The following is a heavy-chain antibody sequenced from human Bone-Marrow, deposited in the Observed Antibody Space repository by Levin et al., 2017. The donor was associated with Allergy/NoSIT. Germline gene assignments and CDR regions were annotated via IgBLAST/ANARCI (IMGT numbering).Heavy chain of an antibody. V-gene: IGHV3-30*18. D-gene: IGHD3-16*02. CDR1: GFNFNNYG. CDR3: AKDGESWFPRYYFDY. J-gene: IGHJ4*02. Sequence: GGSLRLSCAASGFNFNNYGMHWVRQAPGKGLEWVAVLAYDVSDKFYADSVKGRFTISRDNSNNMLYLEMNSLRGEDTAVYYCAKDGESWFPRYYFDYWGRGTLVTVSS. CDR2: LAYDVSDK.